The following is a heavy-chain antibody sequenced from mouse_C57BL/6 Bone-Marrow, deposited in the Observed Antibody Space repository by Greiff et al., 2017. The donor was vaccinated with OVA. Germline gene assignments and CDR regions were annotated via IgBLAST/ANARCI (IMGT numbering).Heavy chain of an antibody. V-gene: IGHV10-1*01. CDR1: GFSFNTYA. J-gene: IGHJ4*01. CDR3: VSLHYYGSSYAMDY. CDR2: IRSKSNNYAT. D-gene: IGHD1-1*01. Sequence: EVKLVESGGGLVQPKGSLKLSCAASGFSFNTYAMNWVRQAPGKGLEWVARIRSKSNNYATYYADSVKDRFTISRDDSESMLYLQMNNLKTEDTAMYYCVSLHYYGSSYAMDYWGQGTSVTVSS.